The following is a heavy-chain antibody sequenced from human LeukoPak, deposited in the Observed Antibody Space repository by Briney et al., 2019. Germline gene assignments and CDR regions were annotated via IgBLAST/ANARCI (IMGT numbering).Heavy chain of an antibody. CDR2: IYYSGST. Sequence: PSETLSLTCTVSGGSISSYYWSWIRQPPGKGLEWVGYIYYSGSTNYNPSLKSRVTISVDTSKNQFSLKLSSVTAPDTAVYYCARASSGYYWGLDYWGQGTLVTVSS. J-gene: IGHJ4*02. D-gene: IGHD3-22*01. CDR1: GGSISSYY. CDR3: ARASSGYYWGLDY. V-gene: IGHV4-59*01.